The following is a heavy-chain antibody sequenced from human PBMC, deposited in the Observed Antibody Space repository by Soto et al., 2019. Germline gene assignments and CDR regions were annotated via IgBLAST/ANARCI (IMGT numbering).Heavy chain of an antibody. D-gene: IGHD5-18*01. CDR3: ARMASFGSLNWFDP. Sequence: QVQLVQSGAEVKKPGASVKVSCKASGYIFTNNDVSWVRQATGQGLEWMGWMNPGSGDTGDAQKFQGRVTMTRNISIATAYMELSSLRADDTAIYYCARMASFGSLNWFDPWGQGTLVTVSS. V-gene: IGHV1-8*01. CDR2: MNPGSGDT. CDR1: GYIFTNND. J-gene: IGHJ5*02.